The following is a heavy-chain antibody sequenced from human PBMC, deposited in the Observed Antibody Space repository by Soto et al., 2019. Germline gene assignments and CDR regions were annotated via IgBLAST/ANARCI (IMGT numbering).Heavy chain of an antibody. CDR3: ARVSLTIAAAGIGP. D-gene: IGHD6-13*01. Sequence: PGGSLRLSCAASGFTFSSYSMNWVRQAPGKGLEWVSSISSSSSYIYYADSVKGRFTISRDNAKNSLYLQMNSLRAEDTAVYYCARVSLTIAAAGIGPWGQGTLVTVS. CDR2: ISSSSSYI. V-gene: IGHV3-21*01. J-gene: IGHJ5*02. CDR1: GFTFSSYS.